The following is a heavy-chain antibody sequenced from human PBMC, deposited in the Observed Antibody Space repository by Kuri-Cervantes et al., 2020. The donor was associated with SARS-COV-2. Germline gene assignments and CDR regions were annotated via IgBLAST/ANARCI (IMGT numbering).Heavy chain of an antibody. V-gene: IGHV3-30*14. CDR2: ISYDGSNK. CDR1: GFTFSSYA. Sequence: GESLKISCAASGFTFSSYAMHWVRQAPGKGLEWVAVISYDGSNKYYADSVKGRFTISRDNSKNTLYLQMNSLRAEDTAVYYCARDLGEGPTGYWDQGTLVTVSS. J-gene: IGHJ4*02. CDR3: ARDLGEGPTGY. D-gene: IGHD3-16*01.